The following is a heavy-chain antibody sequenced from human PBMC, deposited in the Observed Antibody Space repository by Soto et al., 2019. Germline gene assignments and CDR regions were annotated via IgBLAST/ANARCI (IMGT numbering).Heavy chain of an antibody. CDR2: IYTSGSP. J-gene: IGHJ5*02. V-gene: IGHV4-4*07. D-gene: IGHD3-10*01. CDR1: GGSISSHY. CDR3: VRDEGLGELTWFDP. Sequence: QVQLQESGPGLVKPSETLSLTCTVSGGSISSHYWNWIRQPAGKGLEWIGRIYTSGSPNYNPSRNSRSTMSVDTSRDQFSMKLSSVTAADRAVYSCVRDEGLGELTWFDPWGQGALVTITS.